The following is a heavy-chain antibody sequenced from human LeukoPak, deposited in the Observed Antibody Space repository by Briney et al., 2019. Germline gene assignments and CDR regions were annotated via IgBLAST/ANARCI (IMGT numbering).Heavy chain of an antibody. CDR3: ARGRFLEWLRPFDY. V-gene: IGHV4-34*01. D-gene: IGHD3-3*01. J-gene: IGHJ4*02. Sequence: SETLSLTCAVYGGSFSGYYWSWIRQPPGKGLEWIGEINHSGSTNYNPSLKSRVTISVDTSKNQFSLKLSSVTAADTAVYCCARGRFLEWLRPFDYWGQGTLVTVSS. CDR1: GGSFSGYY. CDR2: INHSGST.